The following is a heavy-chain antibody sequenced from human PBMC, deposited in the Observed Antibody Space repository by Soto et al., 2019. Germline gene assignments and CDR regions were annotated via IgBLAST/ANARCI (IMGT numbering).Heavy chain of an antibody. CDR3: TRAQPSGSGSSYWFDP. CDR2: INHSGST. D-gene: IGHD3-10*01. CDR1: GGSFSGYY. V-gene: IGHV4-34*01. J-gene: IGHJ5*02. Sequence: PSETLSLTFAVYGGSFSGYYWSWIRQPPGKGLEWIGEINHSGSTNYNPSLKSRVTISVDTSKNQFSLKLSSVAAADTAVYYCTRAQPSGSGSSYWFDPWGQGTLVTVSS.